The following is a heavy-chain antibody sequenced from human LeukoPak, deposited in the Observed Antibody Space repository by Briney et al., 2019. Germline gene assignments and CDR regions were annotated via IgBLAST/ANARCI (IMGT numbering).Heavy chain of an antibody. J-gene: IGHJ5*02. CDR2: IYTSGST. V-gene: IGHV4-4*07. CDR1: GGSISSYY. Sequence: SETLSLTCTVSGGSISSYYWSWIRQPAGKGLEWIGRIYTSGSTNYNPSLKSRVTMSVDTSKSQFSLKLSSVTAADTAVYCCARDRRGRPYDFWSGYYTGIGWFDPWGQGTLVTVSS. CDR3: ARDRRGRPYDFWSGYYTGIGWFDP. D-gene: IGHD3-3*01.